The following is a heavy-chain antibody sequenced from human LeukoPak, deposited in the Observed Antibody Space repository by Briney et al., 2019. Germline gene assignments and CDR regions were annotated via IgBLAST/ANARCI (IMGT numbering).Heavy chain of an antibody. J-gene: IGHJ4*02. CDR1: GYSFTTYW. CDR3: ARQANYLFDY. CDR2: IYPSDSDT. V-gene: IGHV5-51*01. D-gene: IGHD1-7*01. Sequence: GESLKISCKGSGYSFTTYWIGWVRQTPGKGLEWLGIIYPSDSDTKYSPSFQGQVTISADKSISTAYLQWSSLKASDTAMYYCARQANYLFDYWGQGTLVTVSS.